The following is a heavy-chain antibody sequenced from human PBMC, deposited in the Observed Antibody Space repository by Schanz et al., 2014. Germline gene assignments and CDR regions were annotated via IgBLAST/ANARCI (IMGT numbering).Heavy chain of an antibody. CDR2: ISAYNGNT. Sequence: VQLVQSGAEVKRPGASVRVSCKASGYTFTSYGINWVRQAPGQGLEWMGWISAYNGNTNYAQKLQGRVTMTTDTSTSTAYMELRSLRSDDTAVYYCAREVGLYDRGWFDPWGQGTLVTVSS. J-gene: IGHJ5*02. V-gene: IGHV1-18*01. CDR1: GYTFTSYG. CDR3: AREVGLYDRGWFDP. D-gene: IGHD3-22*01.